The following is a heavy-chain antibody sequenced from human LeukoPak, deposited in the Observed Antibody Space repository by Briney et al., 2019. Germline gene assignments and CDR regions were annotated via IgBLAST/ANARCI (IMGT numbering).Heavy chain of an antibody. CDR1: GSTFTSYW. Sequence: GESLKISCKGSGSTFTSYWIAWVRQMPGEGLEWMGIIYPGDSETRYSPSFQGQVTISADKSITTAYLQWGRLKASDTAMYYCTRSPRDGYHDAFDIWGQGTMVTVFS. CDR3: TRSPRDGYHDAFDI. J-gene: IGHJ3*02. CDR2: IYPGDSET. D-gene: IGHD5-24*01. V-gene: IGHV5-51*01.